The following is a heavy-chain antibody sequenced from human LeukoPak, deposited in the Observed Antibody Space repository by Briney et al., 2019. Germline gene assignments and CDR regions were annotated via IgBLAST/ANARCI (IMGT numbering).Heavy chain of an antibody. V-gene: IGHV1-2*06. D-gene: IGHD6-19*01. J-gene: IGHJ6*03. CDR1: GYTFTGYY. CDR2: INPNSGGT. CDR3: ARERTVQWLVKQYYYYMGV. Sequence: GASVKVSCKASGYTFTGYYMHWVRQAPGQGLEWMGRINPNSGGTNYAQKFQGRVTMTRDTSISTAYMELSRLRSDDTAVYYCARERTVQWLVKQYYYYMGVWGKGTTVTVSS.